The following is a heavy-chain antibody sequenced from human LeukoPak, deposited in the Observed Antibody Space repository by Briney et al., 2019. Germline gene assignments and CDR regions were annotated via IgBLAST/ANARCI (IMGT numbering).Heavy chain of an antibody. V-gene: IGHV3-21*01. CDR1: GFTFSDYS. CDR2: ISSSSSYI. CDR3: ARYSSGWPGYFDY. D-gene: IGHD6-25*01. Sequence: PGGSLRLSCAASGFTFSDYSMNWVRQAPGKGLEWVSSISSSSSYIYYADSVKGRFTISRDNAKNSLYLQMNSLRAEDTAVYYCARYSSGWPGYFDYWGQGTLVTVSS. J-gene: IGHJ4*02.